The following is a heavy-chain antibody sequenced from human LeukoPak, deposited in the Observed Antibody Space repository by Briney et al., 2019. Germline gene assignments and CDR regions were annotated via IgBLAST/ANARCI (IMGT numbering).Heavy chain of an antibody. CDR3: ARGSVYYDFWSGYDAFDI. Sequence: ASVKVSCKASGYTFTSYGISWVRQAPGQGLEWMGWISAYNGNTNYAQKLQGRVTMTTDTSTSTAYMELRSLRSDGTAVYYCARGSVYYDFWSGYDAFDIWGQGTMVTVSS. CDR1: GYTFTSYG. V-gene: IGHV1-18*01. CDR2: ISAYNGNT. D-gene: IGHD3-3*01. J-gene: IGHJ3*02.